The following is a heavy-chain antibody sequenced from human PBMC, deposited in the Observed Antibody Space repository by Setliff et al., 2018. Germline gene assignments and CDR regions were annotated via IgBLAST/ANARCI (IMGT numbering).Heavy chain of an antibody. CDR1: GYTFTGYY. CDR3: ARGKYDILTGEYYFDF. V-gene: IGHV1-2*04. J-gene: IGHJ4*02. CDR2: LNPNSGGT. D-gene: IGHD3-9*01. Sequence: ASVKVSCKASGYTFTGYYMHWVRQAPGQGLEWMGCLNPNSGGTNSTRKFEGCVTMTRDTSISAAYMELSSLKSNDTAVYYCARGKYDILTGEYYFDFWGQGTLVTVSS.